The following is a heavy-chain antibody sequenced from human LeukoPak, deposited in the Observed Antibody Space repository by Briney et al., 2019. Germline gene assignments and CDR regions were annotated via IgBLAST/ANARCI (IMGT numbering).Heavy chain of an antibody. CDR2: IYYSGST. CDR1: GDSISSYY. Sequence: PSETLSLTCTVSGDSISSYYWSWIRQPPGKGLEWIGYIYYSGSTNYNPSLKSRVTISVDTSKNQFFLKLSSVTAADTAVYYCARELRFLEWSPSYMDVWGKGTTVTVSS. J-gene: IGHJ6*03. D-gene: IGHD3-3*01. CDR3: ARELRFLEWSPSYMDV. V-gene: IGHV4-59*01.